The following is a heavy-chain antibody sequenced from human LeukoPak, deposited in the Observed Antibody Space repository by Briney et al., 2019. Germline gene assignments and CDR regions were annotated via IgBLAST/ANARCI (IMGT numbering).Heavy chain of an antibody. CDR2: INPNSGGT. CDR1: GYTFTGYY. J-gene: IGHJ6*03. CDR3: AREDSYYYYMDV. V-gene: IGHV1-2*02. Sequence: ASVKVSCKASGYTFTGYYMHWVRQAPGQGLEWMGWINPNSGGTNYAQKFQGRVTMTRDTSISTAYMELSRPRSDDTAVYYCAREDSYYYYMDVWGKGTTVTVSS.